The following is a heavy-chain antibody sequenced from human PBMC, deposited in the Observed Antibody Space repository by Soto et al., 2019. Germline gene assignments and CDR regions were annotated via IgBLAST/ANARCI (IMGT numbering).Heavy chain of an antibody. CDR3: ARYSGYDLSLDY. CDR2: IYYSGST. V-gene: IGHV4-39*01. D-gene: IGHD5-12*01. CDR1: GGSISSSNYY. Sequence: QLQLQESGPGLVKPSETLSLTCTVSGGSISSSNYYWGWIRQPPGKGLEWIGSIYYSGSTYYNPSLKRRVTISVDTSKNQFSLKLSSVTAADTAVYDCARYSGYDLSLDYWGQGTLVTVSS. J-gene: IGHJ4*02.